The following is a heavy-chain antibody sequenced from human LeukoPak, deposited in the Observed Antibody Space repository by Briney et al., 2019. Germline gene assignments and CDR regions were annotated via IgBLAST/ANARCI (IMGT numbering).Heavy chain of an antibody. CDR2: FDPEDGET. D-gene: IGHD2-2*01. CDR1: GYTLTELS. Sequence: GSVKVSCKVSGYTLTELSMHWVRQAPGKGLEWMGGFDPEDGETIYAQKFQGRVTMTEDTSTDTAYMELSSLRSEDTAVYYCATRDIVVVPAAMGGDYFDYWGQGTLVTVSS. V-gene: IGHV1-24*01. J-gene: IGHJ4*02. CDR3: ATRDIVVVPAAMGGDYFDY.